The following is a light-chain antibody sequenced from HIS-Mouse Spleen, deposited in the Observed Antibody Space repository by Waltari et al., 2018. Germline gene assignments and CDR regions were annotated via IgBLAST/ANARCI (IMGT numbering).Light chain of an antibody. CDR2: GAS. V-gene: IGKV3-15*01. CDR3: QQYNNWEYT. CDR1: QSVSSN. J-gene: IGKJ2*01. Sequence: EIVMTQSPATLSVSPGERATLSCRASQSVSSNLAWYQQKPGQAPRLLIYGASTRGTGIPARFSGSRSGTEFTLTISSMQSEDFAVYYCQQYNNWEYTFVQGTKLEIK.